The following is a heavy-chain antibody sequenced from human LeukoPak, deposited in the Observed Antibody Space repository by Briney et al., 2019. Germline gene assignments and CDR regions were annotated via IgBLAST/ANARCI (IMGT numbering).Heavy chain of an antibody. D-gene: IGHD5-24*01. CDR3: AGGGDGYNYYFDY. CDR2: IGTAGDT. V-gene: IGHV3-13*01. Sequence: GGSLRLSCAASGFTFSSYDMHWVRQATGKGLKWVSAIGTAGDTYYPGSVKGRFTISRENAKNSLYLQMNSLRAGDTAVYYCAGGGDGYNYYFDYWGQGTLVTVSS. J-gene: IGHJ4*02. CDR1: GFTFSSYD.